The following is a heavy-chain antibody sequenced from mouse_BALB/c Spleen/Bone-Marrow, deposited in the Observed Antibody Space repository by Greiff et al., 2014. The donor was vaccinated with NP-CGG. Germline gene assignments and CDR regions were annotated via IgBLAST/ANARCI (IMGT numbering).Heavy chain of an antibody. V-gene: IGHV14-3*02. CDR3: ASYYRYSFDY. Sequence: EVQLQQSGAELVKPGASVKLPCTGSGFNIKDTYMHWVKQRPEQGLEWIGRIDPANGNTKYDPKFQGKATITADTSSNTAYLQLSSLTSEDTAVYYCASYYRYSFDYWGQGTTLTVSS. J-gene: IGHJ2*01. D-gene: IGHD2-14*01. CDR1: GFNIKDTY. CDR2: IDPANGNT.